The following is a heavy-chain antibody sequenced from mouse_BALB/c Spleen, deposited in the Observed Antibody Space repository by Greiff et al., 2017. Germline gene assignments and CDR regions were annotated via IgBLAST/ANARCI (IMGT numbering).Heavy chain of an antibody. V-gene: IGHV14-1*02. CDR3: STDLALMDY. CDR2: IDPENGNT. D-gene: IGHD6-1*01. Sequence: VQLQQSGAELVRPGALVKLSCKASGFNINDYYMHWVKQRPEQGLEWIGWIDPENGNTIYDPKFQGKASITADTSSNTAYLQLSILTSEDTAVYYCSTDLALMDYWGQGTSVTVSA. J-gene: IGHJ4*01. CDR1: GFNINDYY.